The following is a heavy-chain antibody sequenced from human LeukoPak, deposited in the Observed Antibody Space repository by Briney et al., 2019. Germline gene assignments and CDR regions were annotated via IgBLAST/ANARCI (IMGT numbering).Heavy chain of an antibody. D-gene: IGHD3-22*01. J-gene: IGHJ5*02. V-gene: IGHV4-59*08. CDR2: IYYSGST. CDR3: ARHRVEYSGSSGYNP. CDR1: GGSISSYN. Sequence: SETLSLTCSVSGGSISSYNWSWLRQPLGKGLEWIGYIYYSGSTNYNPSLKSRGTISADTSKNQLSLQLRSVTAADTAVYYCARHRVEYSGSSGYNPWGQGTLVTVSS.